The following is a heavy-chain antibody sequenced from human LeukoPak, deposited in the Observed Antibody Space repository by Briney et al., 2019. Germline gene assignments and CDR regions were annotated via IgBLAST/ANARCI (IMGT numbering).Heavy chain of an antibody. D-gene: IGHD3-22*01. CDR2: ISGSGGST. J-gene: IGHJ3*02. CDR1: GFTFSSYA. V-gene: IGHV3-23*01. Sequence: GGSLRLSCAASGFTFSSYAMNWVRQAPGKGLEWVSAISGSGGSTYYADSVKGRFTISRDNSKNTLYLQMNSLRAEDTAVYYCAKVRRYYDSSGLPWALDIWGQGTMVTVSS. CDR3: AKVRRYYDSSGLPWALDI.